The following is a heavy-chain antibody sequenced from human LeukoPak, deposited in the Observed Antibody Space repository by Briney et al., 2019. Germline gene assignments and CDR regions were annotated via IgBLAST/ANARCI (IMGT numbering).Heavy chain of an antibody. CDR1: GFTFSSYG. Sequence: PGRSLRLSCAASGFTFSSYGMHWVRQAPGKGLEWVAVISYDGSNKYYADSVKGRFTISRDNSKNTLYLQMNSLRAEDTAVYYCAKDGISSGDAFDIWGQGTMVTVSS. J-gene: IGHJ3*02. CDR3: AKDGISSGDAFDI. V-gene: IGHV3-30*18. CDR2: ISYDGSNK. D-gene: IGHD6-6*01.